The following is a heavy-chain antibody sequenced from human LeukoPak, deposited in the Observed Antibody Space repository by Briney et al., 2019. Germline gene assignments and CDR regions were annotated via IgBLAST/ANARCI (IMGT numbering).Heavy chain of an antibody. D-gene: IGHD1-26*01. CDR1: GLTFSSHW. CDR3: ARGTMAGARGADY. V-gene: IGHV3-74*01. CDR2: ITNDGSST. J-gene: IGHJ4*02. Sequence: GGSLRLSCAASGLTFSSHWMHWVRQAPGKGLVWVSRITNDGSSTTYADSVKGRFTISRDNAKNMLYLQVNSLRAEDTAVYYCARGTMAGARGADYWGQGTLVTVSS.